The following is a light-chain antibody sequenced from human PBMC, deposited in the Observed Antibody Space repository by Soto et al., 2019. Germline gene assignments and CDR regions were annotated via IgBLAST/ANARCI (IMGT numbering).Light chain of an antibody. CDR3: QQYNNWPRT. V-gene: IGKV3-20*01. J-gene: IGKJ1*01. CDR1: QSVNSTF. Sequence: VLTQSPGTLSLSPGERATLSCRASQSVNSTFLAWYQQKPGQAPRLLIYSASSRATGIPARFSGSGSGTDFTLTISSLQFEDFAVYYCQQYNNWPRTFGQGTKVDI. CDR2: SAS.